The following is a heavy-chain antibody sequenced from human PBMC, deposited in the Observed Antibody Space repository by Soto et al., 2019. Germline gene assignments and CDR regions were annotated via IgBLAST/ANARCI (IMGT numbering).Heavy chain of an antibody. V-gene: IGHV3-33*01. Sequence: GGSLRLSCAASGFTFSSYGMHWVRQAPGKGLEWVAVIWYDGSNKYYADSVKGRFTISRDNSKNTLHLQMNSLRAEDTAVYYCARRWGYDAFDIWGQGTMVTVSS. D-gene: IGHD3-16*01. CDR2: IWYDGSNK. J-gene: IGHJ3*02. CDR3: ARRWGYDAFDI. CDR1: GFTFSSYG.